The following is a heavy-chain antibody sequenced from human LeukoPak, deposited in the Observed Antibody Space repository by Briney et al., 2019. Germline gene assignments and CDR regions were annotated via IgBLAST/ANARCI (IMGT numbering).Heavy chain of an antibody. V-gene: IGHV3-21*06. CDR3: ARPFYYDSNGGEGMDV. CDR1: GFTFTRFN. Sequence: GGSLRLSCAASGFTFTRFNMNGVRQAPGKGLELVSSITTSGTYIYYADSVKGRFTISRDNVKNSLYLQMNSLRADDTAVYYCARPFYYDSNGGEGMDVWGQGTTVTVSS. CDR2: ITTSGTYI. J-gene: IGHJ6*02. D-gene: IGHD3-22*01.